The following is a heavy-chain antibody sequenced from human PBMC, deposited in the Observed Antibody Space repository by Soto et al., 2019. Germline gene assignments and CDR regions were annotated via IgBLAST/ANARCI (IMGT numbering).Heavy chain of an antibody. D-gene: IGHD3-3*01. Sequence: SETLSLTCTVSDGSISSRSSYWGWIRQPPGKGLEWIGSINYSGSTYYNPSLKSRITISVDTSKNQFSLKLNSVTAADTAVYFCAKTGFWSDYRVADYWGQGTLVTVSS. CDR1: DGSISSRSSY. CDR2: INYSGST. CDR3: AKTGFWSDYRVADY. V-gene: IGHV4-39*01. J-gene: IGHJ4*02.